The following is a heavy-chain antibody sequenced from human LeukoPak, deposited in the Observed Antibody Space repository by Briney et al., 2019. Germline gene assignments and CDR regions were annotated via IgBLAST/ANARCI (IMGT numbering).Heavy chain of an antibody. V-gene: IGHV5-51*01. D-gene: IGHD6-19*01. Sequence: PGESLKISCKGSGYSFTTYWIGWVRQLPGKGLEWMGIVYPGDSDTTYSPSFQGQVTISADRSISTAYVQWSSLKASDTAMYYCARAAVAGTPSGFDIWGQGTMVTVSS. CDR2: VYPGDSDT. J-gene: IGHJ3*02. CDR1: GYSFTTYW. CDR3: ARAAVAGTPSGFDI.